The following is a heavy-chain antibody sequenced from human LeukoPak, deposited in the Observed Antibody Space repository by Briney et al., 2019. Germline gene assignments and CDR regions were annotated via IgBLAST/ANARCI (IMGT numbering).Heavy chain of an antibody. CDR2: IKEHGSEN. Sequence: GGSLRLSCAVSGFTFTNYWMSWVRQAPGKGLEWVASIKEHGSENYYVDSVKGRFTISRDSAKNSLYLQMNSLRAEDTAVYYCARGAPGVRGVIPFDYWGQGSLVTVSS. D-gene: IGHD3-10*01. CDR1: GFTFTNYW. V-gene: IGHV3-7*01. CDR3: ARGAPGVRGVIPFDY. J-gene: IGHJ4*02.